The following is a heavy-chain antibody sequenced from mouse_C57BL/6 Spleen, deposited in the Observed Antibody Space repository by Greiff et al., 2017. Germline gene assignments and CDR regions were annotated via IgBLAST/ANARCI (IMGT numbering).Heavy chain of an antibody. V-gene: IGHV10-1*01. Sequence: EVKLVESGGGLVQPKGSLKLSCAASGFSFNTYAMNWVRQAPGKGLEWVARIRSKSNNYATYYADSVKDRFTISRDDSESMLYLQMNNLKTEDTAMYYCVSPRSSGYTWFAYWGQGTLVTVSA. CDR3: VSPRSSGYTWFAY. D-gene: IGHD3-2*02. J-gene: IGHJ3*01. CDR2: IRSKSNNYAT. CDR1: GFSFNTYA.